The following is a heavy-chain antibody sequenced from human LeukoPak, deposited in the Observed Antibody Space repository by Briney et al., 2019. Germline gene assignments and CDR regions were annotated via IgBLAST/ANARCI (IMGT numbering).Heavy chain of an antibody. Sequence: ASVRVSCKTSGYTFSNYGISWVRQAPGQGLEWMGGIIPIFGTANYAQKFQGRVTITADESTSTAYMELSSLRSEDTAVYYCARDRAYYDSSGYYPTYFDYWGQGSLVTVSS. CDR1: GYTFSNYG. CDR3: ARDRAYYDSSGYYPTYFDY. D-gene: IGHD3-22*01. J-gene: IGHJ4*02. CDR2: IIPIFGTA. V-gene: IGHV1-69*13.